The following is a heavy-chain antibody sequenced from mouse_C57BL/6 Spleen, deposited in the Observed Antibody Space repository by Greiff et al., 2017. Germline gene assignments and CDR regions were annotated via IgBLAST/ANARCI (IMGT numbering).Heavy chain of an antibody. CDR1: GYTFTSYW. V-gene: IGHV1-64*01. Sequence: VQRVESGAELVKPGASVKLSCKASGYTFTSYWMHWVKQRPGQGLEWIGMIHPNSGSTNYNEKFKSKATLTVDKSSSTAYMQLSSLTSEDSAVYYCAREGTYYFDYWGQGTTLTVSS. J-gene: IGHJ2*01. CDR2: IHPNSGST. CDR3: AREGTYYFDY.